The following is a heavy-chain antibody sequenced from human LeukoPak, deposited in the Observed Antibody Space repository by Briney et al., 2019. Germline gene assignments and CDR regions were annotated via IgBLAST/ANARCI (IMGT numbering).Heavy chain of an antibody. D-gene: IGHD6-6*01. CDR1: GGSISSYY. CDR3: ARYSIAAQGNWFDP. CDR2: IYTSGST. J-gene: IGHJ5*02. Sequence: SETLSLTCTVSGGSISSYYWSWIRQPAGRGLEWIGRIYTSGSTNYNPSLKSRVTMSVDTSKNQFSLKLSSVTAADTAVYYCARYSIAAQGNWFDPWGQGTLVTVSS. V-gene: IGHV4-4*07.